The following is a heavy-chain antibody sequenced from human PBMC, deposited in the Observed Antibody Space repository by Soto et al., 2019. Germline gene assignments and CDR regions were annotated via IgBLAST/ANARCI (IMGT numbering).Heavy chain of an antibody. CDR1: VGSISSYY. J-gene: IGHJ6*02. CDR2: IYYSGSN. V-gene: IGHV4-59*08. Sequence: QVQLQESGPGLVKPSETLSLTCTVSVGSISSYYWSWIRQPPVKGLEWIGYIYYSGSNNYNPSLKSRVTITVDTSKNQFSLKLSSVPAADTAVYYCAGQYSFGSYGMEVWGQGTTVTVSS. CDR3: AGQYSFGSYGMEV. D-gene: IGHD5-18*01.